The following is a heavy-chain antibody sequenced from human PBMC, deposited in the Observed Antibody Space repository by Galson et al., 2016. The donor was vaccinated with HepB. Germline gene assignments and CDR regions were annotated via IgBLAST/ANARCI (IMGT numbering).Heavy chain of an antibody. J-gene: IGHJ4*02. CDR1: GFIFTNYG. CDR3: AKDIQTGVPAAFDY. D-gene: IGHD2-2*01. Sequence: SLRLSCAASGFIFTNYGMHWVRQAPGKGLEWVSAISGSGGSTYYADSVKGRFTISRDNSKNTLYLQMNSLRAEDTAVYYCAKDIQTGVPAAFDYWGQGTLVTVSS. V-gene: IGHV3-23*01. CDR2: ISGSGGST.